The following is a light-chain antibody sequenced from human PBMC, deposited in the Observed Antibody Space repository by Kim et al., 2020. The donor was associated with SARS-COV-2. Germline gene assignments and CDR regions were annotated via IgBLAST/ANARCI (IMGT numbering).Light chain of an antibody. J-gene: IGLJ3*02. CDR1: NIGSKN. CDR2: YNN. Sequence: PGMTARITCGRNNIGSKNVHWYQQKPGQAPVLVMYYNNDRPSGIPERVSGSNSGNTATLTISRVEAGDEADYYCQAWDSNNDHRVFGGGTKLTVL. CDR3: QAWDSNNDHRV. V-gene: IGLV3-21*04.